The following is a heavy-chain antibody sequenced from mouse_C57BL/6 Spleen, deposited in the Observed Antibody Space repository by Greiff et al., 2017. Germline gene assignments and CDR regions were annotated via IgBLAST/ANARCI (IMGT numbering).Heavy chain of an antibody. V-gene: IGHV1-55*01. CDR2: IYPGSGST. Sequence: QVQLQQPGAELVKPGASVKMSCKASGYTFTSYWITWVKQRPGQGLEWIGEIYPGSGSTNYNEKFKSKATLTVDTSSSTAYIQLSSLTSEASAVYYCATGTSWFAYWGQGTLVTVSA. CDR3: ATGTSWFAY. D-gene: IGHD4-1*01. J-gene: IGHJ3*01. CDR1: GYTFTSYW.